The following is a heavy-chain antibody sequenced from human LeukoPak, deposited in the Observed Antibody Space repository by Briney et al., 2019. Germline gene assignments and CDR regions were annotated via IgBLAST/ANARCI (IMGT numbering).Heavy chain of an antibody. CDR3: AKDGDYVWGSYRFGGFDY. Sequence: GGSLRLSCAASGFTVSNNYMSWVRQAPGKGLEWVSLIYSGGSTYYADSVKGRFTISRDNSKNTMYLQMNSLRAEDTAVYYCAKDGDYVWGSYRFGGFDYWGQGTLVTVSS. V-gene: IGHV3-66*01. D-gene: IGHD3-16*02. CDR1: GFTVSNNY. CDR2: IYSGGST. J-gene: IGHJ4*02.